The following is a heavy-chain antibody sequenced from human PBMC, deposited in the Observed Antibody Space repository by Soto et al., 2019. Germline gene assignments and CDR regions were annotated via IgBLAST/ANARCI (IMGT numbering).Heavy chain of an antibody. CDR3: AKGQWELLDALYS. CDR1: GFTFSSYA. V-gene: IGHV3-23*01. D-gene: IGHD1-26*01. J-gene: IGHJ3*02. CDR2: ISGSGGST. Sequence: GGSRRLSCAASGFTFSSYAMSWVRQAPGKGLEWVSAISGSGGSTYYADSVKGRFTISRDNSKSTLYLQMNSQRAEDTAVYYCAKGQWELLDALYSWGQGTMVTVSS.